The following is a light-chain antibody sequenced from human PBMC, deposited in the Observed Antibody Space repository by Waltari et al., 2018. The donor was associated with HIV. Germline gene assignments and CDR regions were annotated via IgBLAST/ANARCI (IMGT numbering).Light chain of an antibody. CDR1: NVGSKR. Sequence: SYILTQSPSVSVAPGQTAKISCGGDNVGSKRVHWDQQKSGQAPLLVIYDDAARPSGIPARFSGSNSGNTDTLTITRVEVGDEADYYCQVWDFTTDHVVFGGGTKLTVL. V-gene: IGLV3-21*02. CDR2: DDA. CDR3: QVWDFTTDHVV. J-gene: IGLJ3*02.